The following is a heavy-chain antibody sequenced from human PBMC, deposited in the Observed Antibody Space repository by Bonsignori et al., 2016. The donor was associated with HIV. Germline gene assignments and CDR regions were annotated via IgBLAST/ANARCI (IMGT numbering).Heavy chain of an antibody. CDR2: IRYDGSNK. J-gene: IGHJ1*01. Sequence: GESLKISCAASGFTFSSYGMHWVRQAPGKGLEWVAFIRYDGSNKYYADSVKGRFTISRDNSKNTLYLQMNSLRAEDTAVYYCAKDPRSYGSYFQHWGQGTLVTVSS. V-gene: IGHV3-30*02. D-gene: IGHD3-16*02. CDR1: GFTFSSYG. CDR3: AKDPRSYGSYFQH.